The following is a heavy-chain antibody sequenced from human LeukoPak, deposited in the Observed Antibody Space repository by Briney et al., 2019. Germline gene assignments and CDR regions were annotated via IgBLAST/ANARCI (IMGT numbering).Heavy chain of an antibody. CDR2: IYYSGST. D-gene: IGHD1-26*01. J-gene: IGHJ4*02. V-gene: IGHV4-59*01. CDR1: GHSITSYH. CDR3: ARGGSGTYYHY. Sequence: ASETLSLTCTVSGHSITSYHYSWIPNPPGKGLEWFGYIYYSGSTNYNRSLKSRVTISVDTSKNQFSLKLSSVTAADTAVYYCARGGSGTYYHYWGQGTLVTVSS.